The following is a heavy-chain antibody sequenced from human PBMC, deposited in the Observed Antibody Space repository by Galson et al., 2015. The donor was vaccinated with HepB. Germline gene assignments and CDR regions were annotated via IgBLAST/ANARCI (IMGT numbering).Heavy chain of an antibody. CDR1: GYTFTGYY. Sequence: SVKVSCKASGYTFTGYYIHWVRQAPGQGLEWMGRINPNSGGTNYAQKFQGRVTMTRDTSISTAYMELSRLRPDDTAVYYCARVPYVLQQWNLWGQGSLVTVSS. CDR3: ARVPYVLQQWNL. J-gene: IGHJ4*02. CDR2: INPNSGGT. V-gene: IGHV1-2*06. D-gene: IGHD6-19*01.